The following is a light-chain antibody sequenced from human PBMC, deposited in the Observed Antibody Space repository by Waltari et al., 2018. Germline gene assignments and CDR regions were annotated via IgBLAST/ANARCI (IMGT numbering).Light chain of an antibody. CDR2: EVS. Sequence: VMTKTPLSLSVTPGQPASISCKSSQSLLHSDGKTYLYWYLHKAGQPPQLLIHEVSNRFSGVPDRFSGSGSGTDFTLKISRVEAEDGGVYYCMQSIQLPITFGQGTRLEIK. CDR3: MQSIQLPIT. J-gene: IGKJ5*01. V-gene: IGKV2D-29*01. CDR1: QSLLHSDGKTY.